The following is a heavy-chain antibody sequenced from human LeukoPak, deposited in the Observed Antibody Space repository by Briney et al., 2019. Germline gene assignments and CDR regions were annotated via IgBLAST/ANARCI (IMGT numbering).Heavy chain of an antibody. Sequence: SETLSLTCTVSGGSISTYYWNWIRRPPGKGLEWIGYIYYSGTTNYNPSLKSRVSMSVDTSKNQFSLKLSSVTAADTAVYYCARGILGYSYGYDYWGQGTLVTVSS. D-gene: IGHD5-18*01. CDR1: GGSISTYY. J-gene: IGHJ4*02. CDR2: IYYSGTT. CDR3: ARGILGYSYGYDY. V-gene: IGHV4-59*01.